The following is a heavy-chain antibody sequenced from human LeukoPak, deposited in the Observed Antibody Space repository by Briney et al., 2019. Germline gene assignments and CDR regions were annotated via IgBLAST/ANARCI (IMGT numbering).Heavy chain of an antibody. Sequence: PGGSLRLSCAASGLTVSSNYMSWVRQAPGKGLEWVSVIYSGGSTYYADSVKGRFTISRDNSKNTLCLQMNSLRAEDTAVYYCARDYECSGGSCYSDYWGQGTLVTVSS. J-gene: IGHJ4*02. V-gene: IGHV3-66*01. CDR3: ARDYECSGGSCYSDY. CDR2: IYSGGST. CDR1: GLTVSSNY. D-gene: IGHD2-15*01.